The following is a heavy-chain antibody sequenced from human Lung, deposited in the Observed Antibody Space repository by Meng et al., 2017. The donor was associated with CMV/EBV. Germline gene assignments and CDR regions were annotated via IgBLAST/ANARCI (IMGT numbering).Heavy chain of an antibody. CDR2: INHSGST. CDR3: ARGRYDFWSGYYRGYFDY. Sequence: LXXAVYGGSFSGYYWSWIRQPPGKGLEWIGEINHSGSTNYNPSLKSRVTISVDTSKNQFSLKLSSVTAADTAVYYCARGRYDFWSGYYRGYFDYLGQGXLVTVSS. J-gene: IGHJ4*02. D-gene: IGHD3-3*01. V-gene: IGHV4-34*01. CDR1: GGSFSGYY.